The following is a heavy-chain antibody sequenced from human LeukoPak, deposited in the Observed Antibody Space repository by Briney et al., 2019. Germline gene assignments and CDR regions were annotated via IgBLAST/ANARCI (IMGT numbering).Heavy chain of an antibody. CDR1: GGSISSSNW. Sequence: PSETLSLTCAVSGGSISSSNWWTWVRQPPGKGLEWIGEIAHDGTTNYNASLRSRVAMSLDRANNQFSLSLTSVTGADTAVYYCTRENRPFCPFAFWGQGVLVTVSS. D-gene: IGHD2/OR15-2a*01. CDR3: TRENRPFCPFAF. CDR2: IAHDGTT. V-gene: IGHV4-4*02. J-gene: IGHJ4*02.